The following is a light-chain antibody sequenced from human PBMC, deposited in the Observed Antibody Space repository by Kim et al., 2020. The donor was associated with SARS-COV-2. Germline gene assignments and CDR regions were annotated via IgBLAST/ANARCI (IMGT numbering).Light chain of an antibody. CDR2: RDA. CDR1: NIGSET. J-gene: IGLJ3*02. V-gene: IGLV3-9*01. CDR3: QVWDSSTWV. Sequence: SVALGQTARITCGGTNIGSETVDWYQQKPGQAPVLVISRDANRPSGIPERFSGSNSGKMATLTISRAQAGDEADYYCQVWDSSTWVFGGGTQLTVL.